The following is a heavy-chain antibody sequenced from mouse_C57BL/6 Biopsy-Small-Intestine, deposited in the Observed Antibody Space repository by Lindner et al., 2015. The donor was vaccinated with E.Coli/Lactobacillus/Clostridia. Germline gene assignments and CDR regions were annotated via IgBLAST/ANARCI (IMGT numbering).Heavy chain of an antibody. V-gene: IGHV1-62-2*01. CDR2: FYPGSGSI. J-gene: IGHJ3*01. CDR1: GYTFTEYT. CDR3: ARHEGLYSNLAWFAY. D-gene: IGHD2-5*01. Sequence: VQLQESGAELARPGASVKLSCKASGYTFTEYTIHWVKQRSGQGLEWIGWFYPGSGSIKYNEKFKDKATLTADKSSSTVYMELSRLTSEDSAVYFCARHEGLYSNLAWFAYWGQGTLVTVSA.